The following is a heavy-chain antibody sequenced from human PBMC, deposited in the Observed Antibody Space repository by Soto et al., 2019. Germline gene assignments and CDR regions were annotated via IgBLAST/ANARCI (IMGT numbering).Heavy chain of an antibody. CDR3: ATRGNALITYYYDSSPSDAFDI. Sequence: SETLSLTCTVSGGSIGSGGYYWSWIRQHPGKGLEWIGYIYYSGSTYYNPSLKSRVTISVDTSKNQFSLKLSSVTAADTAVYYCATRGNALITYYYDSSPSDAFDIWGQGTMVTVSS. J-gene: IGHJ3*02. D-gene: IGHD3-22*01. V-gene: IGHV4-31*03. CDR1: GGSIGSGGYY. CDR2: IYYSGST.